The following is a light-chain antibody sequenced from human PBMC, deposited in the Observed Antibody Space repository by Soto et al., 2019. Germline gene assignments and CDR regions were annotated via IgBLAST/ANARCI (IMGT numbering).Light chain of an antibody. V-gene: IGKV1-5*03. CDR3: QQFHSFSPT. CDR2: KAS. J-gene: IGKJ1*01. CDR1: QSISSW. Sequence: DIQMTQSPSTLSASVGDRVTITCRASQSISSWLAWYQQKPGKAPKLLIYKASSLESGVPSRFSGSGSGTEFTRTISSLQPDDVAPYYCQQFHSFSPTFGQGTKVEIK.